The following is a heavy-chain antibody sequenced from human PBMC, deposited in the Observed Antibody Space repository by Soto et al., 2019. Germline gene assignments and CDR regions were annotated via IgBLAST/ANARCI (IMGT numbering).Heavy chain of an antibody. CDR3: ASPYDYVWGSYRYNMAY. V-gene: IGHV1-69*02. CDR1: GGTFSSYT. CDR2: IIPILGIA. Sequence: GASVKVSCKASGGTFSSYTISWVRQAPGQGLEWMGRIIPILGIANYAQKFQGRVTITADKSTSTAYMELSSLRSEDTAVYYCASPYDYVWGSYRYNMAYWGQGTLVTVSS. D-gene: IGHD3-16*02. J-gene: IGHJ4*02.